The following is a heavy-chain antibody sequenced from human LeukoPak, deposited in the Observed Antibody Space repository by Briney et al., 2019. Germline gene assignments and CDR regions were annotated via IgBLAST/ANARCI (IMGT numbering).Heavy chain of an antibody. J-gene: IGHJ5*02. CDR3: ARVRDYGDSGWFDP. CDR1: GGSISSYY. CDR2: IYTSGST. D-gene: IGHD4-17*01. V-gene: IGHV4-4*07. Sequence: PSETLSLTCTVSGGSISSYYWSWIRQPAGKGLEWIGRIYTSGSTNYNPSLKSRVTMSVDTSKNQFSLKLSSVTAADTAVYYCARVRDYGDSGWFDPWGQGTLVTVSS.